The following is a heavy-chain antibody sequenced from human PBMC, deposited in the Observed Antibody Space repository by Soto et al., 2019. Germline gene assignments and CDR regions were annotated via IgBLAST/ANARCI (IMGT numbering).Heavy chain of an antibody. V-gene: IGHV3-9*01. D-gene: IGHD3-16*01. Sequence: EVQVVESGGGLVRPGGSLRLSCVVSGSTIDDYAMHWVRQVPGKGLEWVSGIFWVGGGTGYADSVKGRFTISSDRSKNSLSLQMNSLRIEDTAVYYCGKDLSPGGFESCGQGTLVTVSS. CDR3: GKDLSPGGFES. CDR1: GSTIDDYA. CDR2: IFWVGGGT. J-gene: IGHJ4*02.